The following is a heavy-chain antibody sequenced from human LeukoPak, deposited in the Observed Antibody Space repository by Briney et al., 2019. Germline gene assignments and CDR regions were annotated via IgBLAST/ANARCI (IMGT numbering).Heavy chain of an antibody. V-gene: IGHV4-34*01. CDR2: INHSGST. D-gene: IGHD6-13*01. CDR3: ARGVYIAAAQSGY. J-gene: IGHJ4*02. CDR1: GGSFSGYY. Sequence: SETLSLTCAVYGGSFSGYYWSWIPQPPGKGLEWSGEINHSGSTNYTPSLKSRVTISVDTSKNQFSLKLSSVTAADTAVYYCARGVYIAAAQSGYWGQGTLVTVSS.